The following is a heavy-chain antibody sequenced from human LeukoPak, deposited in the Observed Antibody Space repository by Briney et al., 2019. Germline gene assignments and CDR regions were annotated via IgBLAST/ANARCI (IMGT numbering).Heavy chain of an antibody. D-gene: IGHD3-22*01. CDR3: ARDRGWRSSGYYLYHFDY. J-gene: IGHJ4*02. CDR2: IKHDGGEK. CDR1: GFTFTDYF. V-gene: IGHV3-7*01. Sequence: GSLRLSSVASGFTFTDYFMSWVRQAPGKGLEWVASIKHDGGEKYYVDSVKGRFTISRDNAKNSLYLEMSSLRVEDTAVYYCARDRGWRSSGYYLYHFDYWGQGTLVTFAS.